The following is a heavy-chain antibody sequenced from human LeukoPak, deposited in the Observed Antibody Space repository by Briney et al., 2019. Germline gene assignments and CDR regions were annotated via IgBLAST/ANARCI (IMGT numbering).Heavy chain of an antibody. CDR2: LNPVGGST. V-gene: IGHV1-46*01. Sequence: ASVKVSCKASGYTFTDYYMHWVRQAPGQGLEWMGVLNPVGGSTNYPQNLQGRVTMTTDTSTSTAYMELRSLRSDDTAVYYCARVCHWDADNTRGDPVDYWGQGTLVTVSS. J-gene: IGHJ4*02. D-gene: IGHD1-1*01. CDR1: GYTFTDYY. CDR3: ARVCHWDADNTRGDPVDY.